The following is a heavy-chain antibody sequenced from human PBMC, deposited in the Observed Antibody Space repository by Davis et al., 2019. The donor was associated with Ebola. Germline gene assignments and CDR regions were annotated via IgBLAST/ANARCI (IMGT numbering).Heavy chain of an antibody. CDR1: GFTFSSYG. CDR3: ARGQDLVVVPAAGGTPDCYGMDV. D-gene: IGHD2-2*01. CDR2: IWYDGSNT. J-gene: IGHJ6*04. V-gene: IGHV3-33*01. Sequence: PGGSLRLSCAASGFTFSSYGMHWVRQAPGKGLEWVAVIWYDGSNTYYEDSVKGRFTISRDNSKNTLYLQMNSLRAEDTAVYYCARGQDLVVVPAAGGTPDCYGMDVWGKGTTVTVSS.